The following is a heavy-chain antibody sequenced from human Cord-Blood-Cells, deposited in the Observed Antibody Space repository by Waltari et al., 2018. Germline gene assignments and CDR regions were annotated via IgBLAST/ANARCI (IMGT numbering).Heavy chain of an antibody. J-gene: IGHJ4*02. CDR3: ARLLVLNYYFDY. D-gene: IGHD2-8*02. CDR1: GFTSSSYE. CDR2: ISSSGSTI. Sequence: EVQLVESGGGLVQPGGSLRLSCAASGFTSSSYELNWVRQAPGKGLEWVSYISSSGSTIYYADSVKGRFTISRDNAKNSLYLQMNSLRAEDTAVYYCARLLVLNYYFDYWGQGTLVTVSS. V-gene: IGHV3-48*03.